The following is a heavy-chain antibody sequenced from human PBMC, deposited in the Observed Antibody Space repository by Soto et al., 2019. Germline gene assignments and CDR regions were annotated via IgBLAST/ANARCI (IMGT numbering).Heavy chain of an antibody. Sequence: QVQLQEPGPGLVKPSETLSLTCTVSGGSISSYYWSWIRQPPGKGLEWIGYIYYSGSTNYNPSLKSRVTISVDTSKNQFSLMLSSVTAADTAMYYCARGRGGWFINQLLNAFDIWGQGTMVTVSS. CDR3: ARGRGGWFINQLLNAFDI. J-gene: IGHJ3*02. D-gene: IGHD2-2*01. CDR1: GGSISSYY. CDR2: IYYSGST. V-gene: IGHV4-59*01.